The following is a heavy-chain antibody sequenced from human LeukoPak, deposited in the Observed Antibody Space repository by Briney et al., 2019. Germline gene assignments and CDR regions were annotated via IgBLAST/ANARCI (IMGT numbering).Heavy chain of an antibody. J-gene: IGHJ4*02. Sequence: GGSLRLSGAAAGFTFSSAAMSWVRHAPGKGLEWVSAISGSGGSTYYADSVKGRFTISRDNTKNTLYLQMNSLRAEDTAVYYCAKGPDYDFWSGYKMYYFDYWGQGTLVTAPS. D-gene: IGHD3-3*01. V-gene: IGHV3-23*01. CDR2: ISGSGGST. CDR1: GFTFSSAA. CDR3: AKGPDYDFWSGYKMYYFDY.